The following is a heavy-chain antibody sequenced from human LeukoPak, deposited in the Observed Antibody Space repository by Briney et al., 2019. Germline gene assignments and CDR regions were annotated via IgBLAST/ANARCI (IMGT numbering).Heavy chain of an antibody. D-gene: IGHD3-22*01. CDR3: AKVKYDSQRGAFDI. V-gene: IGHV3-30*02. J-gene: IGHJ3*02. CDR2: IRYDGSNK. Sequence: GGPLRLSCAASGFTFSSYGMHWVRQAPGKGLEWVAFIRYDGSNKYYAHSVKGRFTISRDNSKNTLYLQMNSLRAEDTAVYYCAKVKYDSQRGAFDIWGQGTMVTVSS. CDR1: GFTFSSYG.